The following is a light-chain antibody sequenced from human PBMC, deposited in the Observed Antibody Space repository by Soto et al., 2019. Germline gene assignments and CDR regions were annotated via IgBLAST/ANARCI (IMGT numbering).Light chain of an antibody. CDR2: GDD. V-gene: IGLV1-44*01. CDR1: RSNIGSST. CDR3: TAWDNSLSAVV. Sequence: QSVLTQPPSTSGTPGHRVTISCSGTRSNIGSSTANWYQQLPGTAPKLLIYGDDQRPSGVPDRFSGSKSGTSVFLAISGLQSEDEADYYCTAWDNSLSAVVFGGGTKLTVL. J-gene: IGLJ2*01.